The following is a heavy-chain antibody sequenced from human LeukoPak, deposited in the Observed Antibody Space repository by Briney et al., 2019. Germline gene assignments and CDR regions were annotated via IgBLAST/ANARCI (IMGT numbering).Heavy chain of an antibody. J-gene: IGHJ4*02. Sequence: GGSLRLSCTASGFTFSSYAMSWVRQAPGKGLEWVSGISWNSGSIGYADSVKGRFTISRDNAKNSLYLQMNSLRAEDTALYYCAKDTGDGYNLAPFDYWGQETLVTVSS. CDR1: GFTFSSYA. V-gene: IGHV3-9*01. CDR2: ISWNSGSI. D-gene: IGHD5-24*01. CDR3: AKDTGDGYNLAPFDY.